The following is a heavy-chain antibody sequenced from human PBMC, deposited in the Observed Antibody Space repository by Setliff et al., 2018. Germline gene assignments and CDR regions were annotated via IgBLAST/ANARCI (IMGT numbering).Heavy chain of an antibody. V-gene: IGHV3-23*01. J-gene: IGHJ3*02. CDR3: AREWGSNGWAFDI. CDR1: GFTFSSYA. Sequence: GGSLRLSCAASGFTFSSYAMSWVRQAPGKGLEGVSAISGSGGSTYYADSVKGRFTISRDNSKNTLYLQMNSLRAEDTAVYYCAREWGSNGWAFDIWGQGTMVTVSS. CDR2: ISGSGGST. D-gene: IGHD3-16*01.